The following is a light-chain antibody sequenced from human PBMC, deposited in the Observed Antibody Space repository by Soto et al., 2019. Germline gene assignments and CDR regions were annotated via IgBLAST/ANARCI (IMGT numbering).Light chain of an antibody. Sequence: QSALTQAASVSGSPGQSITISCTGTSSDVGYYNSVSWYQRHPGKVPKLIIYDVSSRPSGVSNRFSGFKSGNTASLTISGLQAEDEADYYCSSYPSSETHVLFGGGTKLTVL. CDR2: DVS. V-gene: IGLV2-14*03. J-gene: IGLJ2*01. CDR3: SSYPSSETHVL. CDR1: SSDVGYYNS.